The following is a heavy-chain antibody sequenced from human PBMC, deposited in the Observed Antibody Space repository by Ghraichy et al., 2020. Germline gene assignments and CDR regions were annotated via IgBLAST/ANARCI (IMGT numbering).Heavy chain of an antibody. Sequence: LSLTCAASGFTFRSYRMNWVRQAPGKGLEWVASITYDGSTDTYGDSVKGRFTISRDNFENTLYLQMNSLRPEDTAFYYCAIEGAPQHGTCLYSREHWGRGTLVTVS. D-gene: IGHD2-8*01. CDR1: GFTFRSYR. J-gene: IGHJ4*02. CDR2: ITYDGSTD. V-gene: IGHV3-30-3*02. CDR3: AIEGAPQHGTCLYSREH.